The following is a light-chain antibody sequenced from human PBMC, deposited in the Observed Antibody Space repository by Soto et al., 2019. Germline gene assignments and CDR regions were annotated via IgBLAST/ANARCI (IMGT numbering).Light chain of an antibody. J-gene: IGKJ4*01. CDR2: GAS. CDR1: QSVSSSY. V-gene: IGKV3-20*01. CDR3: QRYGSSLGVT. Sequence: EIVLTQSPGTPPLSPGERATLSCRATQSVSSSYLASYQPKPGQAPSLFIYGASSRANGIPDRISGSGSGTDLTLTVSRLETEDFAVYGCQRYGSSLGVTFRGGTQVDI.